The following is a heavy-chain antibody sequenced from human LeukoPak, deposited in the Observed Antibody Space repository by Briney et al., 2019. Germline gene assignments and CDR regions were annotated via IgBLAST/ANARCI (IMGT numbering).Heavy chain of an antibody. J-gene: IGHJ4*02. Sequence: LSLTCTVSGGSISSYYWSWIRQPAGKGLEWVAGISWNSGSMDYVDSVKGRFTISRDSAKNSVYLRMNNLRVEDTAFYYCAKDIGSLTYWYDESHYSGALDYWGQGTLVTVSS. CDR3: AKDIGSLTYWYDESHYSGALDY. CDR2: ISWNSGSM. V-gene: IGHV3-9*01. D-gene: IGHD3-22*01. CDR1: GGSISSYY.